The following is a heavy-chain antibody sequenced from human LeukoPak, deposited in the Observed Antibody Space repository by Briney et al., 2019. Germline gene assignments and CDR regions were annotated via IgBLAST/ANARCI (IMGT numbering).Heavy chain of an antibody. J-gene: IGHJ4*02. CDR1: GGTFSSYA. CDR3: ARGLSYGDLYFDY. Sequence: SVKVSCKATGGTFSSYAISWVRQAPGQGLEWMGGIIPIFGTANYAQKFQGRVTITADESTSTAYMELSSLRSEDTAVYYCARGLSYGDLYFDYWGQGTLVTVSS. V-gene: IGHV1-69*01. D-gene: IGHD4-17*01. CDR2: IIPIFGTA.